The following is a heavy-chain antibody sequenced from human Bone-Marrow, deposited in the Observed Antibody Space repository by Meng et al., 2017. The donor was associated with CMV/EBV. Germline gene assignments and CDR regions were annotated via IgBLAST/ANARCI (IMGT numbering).Heavy chain of an antibody. D-gene: IGHD6-13*01. CDR1: GFTFSNNE. J-gene: IGHJ6*02. Sequence: GESLKISCAASGFTFSNNEMNWVRQAPGKGLEWVSYISSSGATTYYADSVKGRFTISRDNAKNSLYLQMNSLRAEDTAVYYCAKDKGYSSRWYSGEGMDVWGQGTTVTVSS. CDR2: ISSSGATT. CDR3: AKDKGYSSRWYSGEGMDV. V-gene: IGHV3-48*03.